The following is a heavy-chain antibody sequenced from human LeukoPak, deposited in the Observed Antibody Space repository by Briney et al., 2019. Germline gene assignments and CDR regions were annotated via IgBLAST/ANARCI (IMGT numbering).Heavy chain of an antibody. Sequence: PSETLSLTCTVSGGSISSGGYYWSWIRQHPGKGLEWIGYIYYSGSTYYNPSLKSRVTISVDTSKNQFSLKLSSVTAADTAVYYCARRCSSISCYSDDYWGQGTLVTVSS. J-gene: IGHJ4*02. CDR1: GGSISSGGYY. CDR2: IYYSGST. V-gene: IGHV4-31*03. D-gene: IGHD2-2*01. CDR3: ARRCSSISCYSDDY.